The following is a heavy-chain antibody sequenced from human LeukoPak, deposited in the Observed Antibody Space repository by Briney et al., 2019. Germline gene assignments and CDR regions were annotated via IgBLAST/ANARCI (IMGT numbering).Heavy chain of an antibody. CDR3: ARASSSWYSSYNWFDP. V-gene: IGHV1-2*02. D-gene: IGHD6-13*01. J-gene: IGHJ5*02. CDR2: INPNSGGT. CDR1: GYTFTGYY. Sequence: GASVKVSCKASGYTFTGYYMHWVRRAPGQGLEWMGWINPNSGGTNYAQKFQGRVTMTRDTSISTAYMELSRLRSDDTAGYYCARASSSWYSSYNWFDPWAREPWSPSPQ.